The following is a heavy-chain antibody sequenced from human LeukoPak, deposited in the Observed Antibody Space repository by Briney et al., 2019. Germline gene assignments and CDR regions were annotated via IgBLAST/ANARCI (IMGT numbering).Heavy chain of an antibody. Sequence: SETLSLTCAVYGGSFSGYYWSWIRQPPGKGLEWIGEINHSGSTNYNPSLKSRVTISVDTSKNQFSLKLNSVTAADTAVYYCATGYCSSTSCYTPLDDWGQGTLVTVSS. D-gene: IGHD2-2*02. V-gene: IGHV4-34*01. J-gene: IGHJ4*02. CDR2: INHSGST. CDR3: ATGYCSSTSCYTPLDD. CDR1: GGSFSGYY.